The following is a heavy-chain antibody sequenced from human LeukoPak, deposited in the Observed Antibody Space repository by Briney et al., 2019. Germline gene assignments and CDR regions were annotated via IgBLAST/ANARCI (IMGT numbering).Heavy chain of an antibody. Sequence: GGSLRLSCAASGFTFSSYEMNWVRQAPGKGLEWVSYISSSGSTIYYADSVKGRFTISRDNAKNSLYLQMNSLRAEDTALYYCARGRAFRYYDSSGYYYFDYWGQGTLVTVSS. J-gene: IGHJ4*02. D-gene: IGHD3-22*01. CDR1: GFTFSSYE. V-gene: IGHV3-48*03. CDR3: ARGRAFRYYDSSGYYYFDY. CDR2: ISSSGSTI.